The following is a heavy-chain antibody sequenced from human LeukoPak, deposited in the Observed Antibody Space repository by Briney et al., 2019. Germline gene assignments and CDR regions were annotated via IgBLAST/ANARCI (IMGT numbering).Heavy chain of an antibody. CDR3: ARDSPYYYYGSGSYYKGELDY. V-gene: IGHV3-21*01. D-gene: IGHD3-10*01. CDR1: GFTFSSYS. J-gene: IGHJ4*02. CDR2: ISSSSSYI. Sequence: GSLRLSCAASGFTFSSYSMNWVRQAPGKGLEWVSSISSSSSYIYYADSVKGRFTISRDNAKNSLYLQMNSLRAEDTAVYYCARDSPYYYYGSGSYYKGELDYWGQGTLVTVSS.